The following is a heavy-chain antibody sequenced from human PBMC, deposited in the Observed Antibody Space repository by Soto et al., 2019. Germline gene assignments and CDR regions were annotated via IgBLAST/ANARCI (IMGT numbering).Heavy chain of an antibody. J-gene: IGHJ6*02. CDR3: ARMGQWRVPGDYYYGMDV. V-gene: IGHV3-53*01. Sequence: EVQLVESGGGLIQPGGSLRLSCEASGLTVSSNYMNWVRQTPGKGLEWVSLTYTGGDTFYAASVKGRLTVSRDNSKNTLYLQMNSLRADDTAVYYCARMGQWRVPGDYYYGMDVWGQGTSVTVSS. CDR2: TYTGGDT. CDR1: GLTVSSNY. D-gene: IGHD6-19*01.